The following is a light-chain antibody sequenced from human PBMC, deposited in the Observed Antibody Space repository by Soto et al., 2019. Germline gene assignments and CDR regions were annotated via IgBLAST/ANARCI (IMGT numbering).Light chain of an antibody. CDR1: QGISND. Sequence: DVQMTRSPSAMSASVGYRVTISCGSSQGISNDLGWYQQKPGKAPXXLIYATSSLQSGVPSRFSASGSGTEFTLTISSLKPEDFATYYCLQHNSYPFTFGQGTRLEI. V-gene: IGKV1-17*03. CDR3: LQHNSYPFT. CDR2: ATS. J-gene: IGKJ5*01.